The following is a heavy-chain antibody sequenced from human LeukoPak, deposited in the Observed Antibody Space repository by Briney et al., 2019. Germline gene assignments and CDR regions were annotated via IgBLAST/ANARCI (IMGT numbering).Heavy chain of an antibody. Sequence: GGSLRLSCAASGFTFSTYSMNWVRQAPGKRLEWVSSIGSSGSYIYYADSLKGRFTISRDNAKNSLYLQMNSLRAEDTAVYYCARVYSSDWPLEFWGQGTLVTVSS. J-gene: IGHJ4*02. CDR1: GFTFSTYS. V-gene: IGHV3-21*01. CDR3: ARVYSSDWPLEF. CDR2: IGSSGSYI. D-gene: IGHD6-19*01.